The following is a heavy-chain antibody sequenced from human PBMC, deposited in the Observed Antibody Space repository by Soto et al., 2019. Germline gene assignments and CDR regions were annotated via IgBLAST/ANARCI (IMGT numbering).Heavy chain of an antibody. D-gene: IGHD6-13*01. CDR2: TYYRSKWHN. V-gene: IGHV6-1*01. Sequence: RSQTLSLTCAISGDSVSSNSAAWNWIRQSPSRGLEWLGRTYYRSKWHNDYAVSVKSRITINPDTSKNQFSLQLNSVTPEDTAVYYCAREQLVLGTLNWFDPWGQGTLVTVSS. CDR1: GDSVSSNSAA. J-gene: IGHJ5*02. CDR3: AREQLVLGTLNWFDP.